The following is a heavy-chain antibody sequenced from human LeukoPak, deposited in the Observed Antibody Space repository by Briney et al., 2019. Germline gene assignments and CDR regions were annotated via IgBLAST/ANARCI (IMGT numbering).Heavy chain of an antibody. CDR3: ASQKNGASDY. D-gene: IGHD1-1*01. CDR1: RFTFSNYW. J-gene: IGHJ4*02. V-gene: IGHV3-7*05. CDR2: IKQDGSEK. Sequence: PGWSLRLSCAASRFTFSNYWMSWVRQAPGKGLEWLTNIKQDGSEKYYVDSVKGRFTISRDNAKNSLYLQMNSLRAEDTAVYYCASQKNGASDYWGQGTLVTVSS.